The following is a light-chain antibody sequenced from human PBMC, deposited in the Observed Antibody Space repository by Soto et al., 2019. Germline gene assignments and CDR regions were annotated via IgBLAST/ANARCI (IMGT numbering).Light chain of an antibody. V-gene: IGLV2-14*01. Sequence: QSVLTQPASVSGSPGQSITISCTGTSSDVGDYNYVSWYQQHPGKAPKLMIYEVSNRPSGVSNRISGSKSGNTASLTISGLQAEDEADYYCSSCSSCSTRSTRVFGTGTKGTVL. CDR3: SSCSSCSTRSTRV. J-gene: IGLJ1*01. CDR2: EVS. CDR1: SSDVGDYNY.